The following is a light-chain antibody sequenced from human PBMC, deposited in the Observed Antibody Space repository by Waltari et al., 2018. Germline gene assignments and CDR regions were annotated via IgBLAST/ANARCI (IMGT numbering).Light chain of an antibody. J-gene: IGKJ5*01. CDR3: MQALQTPDT. Sequence: DIVMTQSPLSLPVTPGEPASISCTSSQSLLHSNGYNYLDWYLQKPGQSPQLLIYLASKRASGVPDRFSGRGSGTDFTLKISRVEAEDVGVYYCMQALQTPDTFGQGTRLEIK. CDR1: QSLLHSNGYNY. V-gene: IGKV2-28*01. CDR2: LAS.